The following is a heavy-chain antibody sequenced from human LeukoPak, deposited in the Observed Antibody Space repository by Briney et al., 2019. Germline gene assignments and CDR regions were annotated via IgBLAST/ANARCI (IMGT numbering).Heavy chain of an antibody. Sequence: GGSLRLSCAASGFTVGTNYMTWVRQAPVRGLEWLSVIYSDGSTYYADSVKGRFTISRDNSKNTLYLQMNSLRAEDTAVYYCAKAFEYSSLDDYWGQGTLVTVSS. CDR1: GFTVGTNY. D-gene: IGHD6-6*01. CDR3: AKAFEYSSLDDY. V-gene: IGHV3-53*01. CDR2: IYSDGST. J-gene: IGHJ4*02.